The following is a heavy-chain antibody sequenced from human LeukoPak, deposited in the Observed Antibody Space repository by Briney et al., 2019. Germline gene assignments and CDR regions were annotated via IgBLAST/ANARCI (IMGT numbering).Heavy chain of an antibody. CDR1: GGSISSSSYY. CDR3: ARDLYSSRTNDAFVI. D-gene: IGHD6-13*01. Sequence: SETLSLTCTVSGGSISSSSYYWGWIRQPPGKGLEGIGSISYRGGTHYNPSLKSRVTISVDTSKNQFSLRLSSVTAAGTAVYYCARDLYSSRTNDAFVIWGHGTMLTISS. CDR2: ISYRGGT. V-gene: IGHV4-39*07. J-gene: IGHJ3*02.